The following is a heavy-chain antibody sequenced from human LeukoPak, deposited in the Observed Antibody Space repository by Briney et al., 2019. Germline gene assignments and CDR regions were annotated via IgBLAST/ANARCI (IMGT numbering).Heavy chain of an antibody. Sequence: ASVKVSCKASGYTFTSYGISWVRQAPGQGLEWMGWISAYSGNTNYAQKLQGRVTMTTDTSTSTAYMELRSLRSDDTAVYYCARSYYYDSSGYYGPTLDYWGQGTLVTVSS. D-gene: IGHD3-22*01. CDR1: GYTFTSYG. CDR3: ARSYYYDSSGYYGPTLDY. J-gene: IGHJ4*02. V-gene: IGHV1-18*01. CDR2: ISAYSGNT.